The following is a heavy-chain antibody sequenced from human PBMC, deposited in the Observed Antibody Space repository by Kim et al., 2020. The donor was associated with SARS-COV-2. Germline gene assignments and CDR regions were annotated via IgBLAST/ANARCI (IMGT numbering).Heavy chain of an antibody. CDR2: SIPIFGTA. J-gene: IGHJ6*02. CDR1: GGTFSSYA. CDR3: ASGFREPYPGHNYYYYGMDV. Sequence: SVKVSCKASGGTFSSYAISGVRQAPGHGLEWMGGSIPIFGTANYAQKFQGRVTITADESTSTAYMELSSLRSEDTAVYYCASGFREPYPGHNYYYYGMDVWRQGTTVTVSS. D-gene: IGHD1-1*01. V-gene: IGHV1-69*13.